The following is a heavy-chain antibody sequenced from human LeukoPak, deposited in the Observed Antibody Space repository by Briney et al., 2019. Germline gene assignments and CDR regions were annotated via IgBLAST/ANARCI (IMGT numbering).Heavy chain of an antibody. CDR3: ARDFYDFWSGYHPYWFDP. V-gene: IGHV3-48*01. J-gene: IGHJ5*02. CDR1: GFAFSSYS. Sequence: PGGSLRLSCAASGFAFSSYSMNWVRQAPGKGLEWVSYISSSSSTIYYADSVKGRSTISRDNAKNSLYLQMNSLRAEDTAVYYCARDFYDFWSGYHPYWFDPWGQGTLVTVSS. CDR2: ISSSSSTI. D-gene: IGHD3-3*01.